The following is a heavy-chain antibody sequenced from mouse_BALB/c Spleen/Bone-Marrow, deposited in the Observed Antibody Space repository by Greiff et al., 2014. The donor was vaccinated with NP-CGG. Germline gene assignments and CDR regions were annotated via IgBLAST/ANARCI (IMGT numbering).Heavy chain of an antibody. CDR2: IYPGSGNI. CDR1: GFTFTDYY. J-gene: IGHJ2*01. V-gene: IGHV1-84*02. CDR3: ARSAYYGNYGGY. Sequence: QVQLKESGPELVKPGASVKISCKASGFTFTDYYINWGKQKPGKGLEWIGWIYPGSGNIKYNEKFKGKATLTVDTSSSTAYMQLSSLTSEDTAVYFCARSAYYGNYGGYWGQGTTLTVSS. D-gene: IGHD2-10*01.